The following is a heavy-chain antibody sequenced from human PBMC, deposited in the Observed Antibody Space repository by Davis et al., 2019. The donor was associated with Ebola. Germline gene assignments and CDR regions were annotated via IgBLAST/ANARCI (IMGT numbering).Heavy chain of an antibody. J-gene: IGHJ5*02. CDR1: GFTFSSYS. D-gene: IGHD4-17*01. CDR3: TRYGDYSWFDP. Sequence: GESLKISCAASGFTFSSYSMNWFRQAPGKGLEWVGFIRSKAYGGTTEYAASVKGRFTISRDDSKSIAYLQMNSLKTEDTAVYYCTRYGDYSWFDPWGQGTLVTVSS. V-gene: IGHV3-49*03. CDR2: IRSKAYGGTT.